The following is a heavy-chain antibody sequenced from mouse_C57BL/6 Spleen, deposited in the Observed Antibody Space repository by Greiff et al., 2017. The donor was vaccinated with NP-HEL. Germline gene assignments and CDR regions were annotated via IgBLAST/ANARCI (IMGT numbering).Heavy chain of an antibody. CDR2: LLPGSGST. CDR3: ARGQPLLDY. Sequence: QVQLQQSGAELMKPGASVQLSCKATGYTFTGYWIEWVKQRPGHGLEWIGELLPGSGSTKYIEKFKGKATFTANTSTNSADMQLSSLTTEDSAIEYCARGQPLLDYWGQGTTLTVSS. CDR1: GYTFTGYW. V-gene: IGHV1-9*01. J-gene: IGHJ2*01. D-gene: IGHD3-3*01.